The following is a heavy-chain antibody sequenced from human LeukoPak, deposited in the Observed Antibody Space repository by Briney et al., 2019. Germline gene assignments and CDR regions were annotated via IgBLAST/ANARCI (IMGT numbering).Heavy chain of an antibody. CDR2: TRNKANSYTT. CDR3: ARGANDYGDYYDY. J-gene: IGHJ4*02. D-gene: IGHD4-17*01. Sequence: GGSLRLSCAASIFSFSSYSMNWVRQAPGKGLEWVGRTRNKANSYTTEYAASVKGRFTISRDDSKNSLYLQMNSLKTEDTAVYYCARGANDYGDYYDYWGQGTLVTVSS. V-gene: IGHV3-72*01. CDR1: IFSFSSYS.